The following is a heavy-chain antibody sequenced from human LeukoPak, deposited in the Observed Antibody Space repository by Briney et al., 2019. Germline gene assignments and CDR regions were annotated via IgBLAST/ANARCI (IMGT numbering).Heavy chain of an antibody. CDR1: GGSISSSSYY. Sequence: SETLSLTCTVSGGSISSSSYYWGWIRQPPGKGLEWIGSIYYSGSTYYNPSLKSRVTISVDTSKNQFSLKLSSVTAADTAVYYCARIDYGGTSTFFDYWGQGTLVTVSS. CDR3: ARIDYGGTSTFFDY. J-gene: IGHJ4*02. D-gene: IGHD4-23*01. V-gene: IGHV4-39*01. CDR2: IYYSGST.